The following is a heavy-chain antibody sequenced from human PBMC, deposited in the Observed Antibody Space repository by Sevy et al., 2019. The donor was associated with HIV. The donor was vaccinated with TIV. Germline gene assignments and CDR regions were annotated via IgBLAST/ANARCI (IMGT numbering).Heavy chain of an antibody. CDR2: IYYSGST. D-gene: IGHD6-6*01. CDR1: GGSISSYS. V-gene: IGHV4-59*01. J-gene: IGHJ4*02. CDR3: ARDDSSSSSFDY. Sequence: SETLSLTCTVSGGSISSYSWSWIRQPPGKVLEWIGNIYYSGSTNYNPSLKSRVTISLDTSKNQFSLKLSSVTAADTAVYYCARDDSSSSSFDYWGQGTLVTVSS.